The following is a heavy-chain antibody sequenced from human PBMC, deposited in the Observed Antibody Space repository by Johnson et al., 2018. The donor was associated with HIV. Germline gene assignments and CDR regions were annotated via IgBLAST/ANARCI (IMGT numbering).Heavy chain of an antibody. Sequence: VQLVESGGGLVQPGGSLRLSCAASGFTFSTYWMHWVRQTPGKWLVWVSRISSDGSSTTYAVSVRGRFTISRDNAKNTLYLEMKSLRAEDTAVYYCAREGPSERAGFDIWGQGTMVTVSS. CDR3: AREGPSERAGFDI. J-gene: IGHJ3*02. CDR2: ISSDGSST. CDR1: GFTFSTYW. V-gene: IGHV3-74*01.